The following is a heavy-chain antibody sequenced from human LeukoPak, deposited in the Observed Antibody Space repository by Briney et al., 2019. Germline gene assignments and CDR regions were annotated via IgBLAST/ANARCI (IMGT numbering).Heavy chain of an antibody. D-gene: IGHD6-19*01. CDR3: TTGGASSGWIAG. CDR2: IKSKSDGGTT. J-gene: IGHJ4*02. V-gene: IGHV3-15*01. CDR1: GFTVSTNY. Sequence: PGGSLRLSCAASGFTVSTNYMSWVRQAPGKGLEWVGRIKSKSDGGTTDYAAPVKGRFTISRDDSKNTLYLQMNSLKTEDTAVYYCTTGGASSGWIAGWGQGTLVTVSS.